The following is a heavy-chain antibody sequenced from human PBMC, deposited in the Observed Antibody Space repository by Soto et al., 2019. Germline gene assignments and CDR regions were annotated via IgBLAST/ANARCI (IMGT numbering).Heavy chain of an antibody. CDR2: VHYSGST. J-gene: IGHJ6*02. D-gene: IGHD3-9*01. CDR3: ARALDRHYYYGMDV. V-gene: IGHV4-39*07. CDR1: GDSVINNQYH. Sequence: PSETLSLTCTVSGDSVINNQYHWGWIRQPPGKGLEWIATVHYSGSTNYNPSLKSRVTISVDTSKNQFSLKLSSVTAADTAVYYCARALDRHYYYGMDVWGQGTTVTVSS.